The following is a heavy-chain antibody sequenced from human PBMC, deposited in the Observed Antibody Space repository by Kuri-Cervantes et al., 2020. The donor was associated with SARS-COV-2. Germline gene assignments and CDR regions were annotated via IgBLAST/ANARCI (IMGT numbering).Heavy chain of an antibody. J-gene: IGHJ3*02. CDR1: GITLDDYG. CDR2: INWNGGST. D-gene: IGHD6-25*01. V-gene: IGHV3-20*04. CDR3: ARDRSQSSENAFDI. Sequence: CSASSGITLDDYGMSWLRQAPGKGLEWVSGINWNGGSTGDADSVKGRFTISRDNAKRSMYLQMNSLRAEDTALYYCARDRSQSSENAFDIWGQGTMVTVSS.